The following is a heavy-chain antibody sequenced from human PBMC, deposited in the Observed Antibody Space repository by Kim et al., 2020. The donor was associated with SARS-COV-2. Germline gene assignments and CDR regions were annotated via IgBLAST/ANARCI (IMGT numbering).Heavy chain of an antibody. CDR1: GGSFSGYY. CDR2: VHPSGSV. J-gene: IGHJ4*02. CDR3: SRGADWAKTGVF. D-gene: IGHD2-8*02. Sequence: SETLSLTCAVSGGSFSGYYWSWIRQPPGKGLEWIGEVHPSGSVNYNPALKSRVAISVDTSKDQFSLHLTSVTAADTALYYCSRGADWAKTGVFWGQGTQVTVSS. V-gene: IGHV4-34*01.